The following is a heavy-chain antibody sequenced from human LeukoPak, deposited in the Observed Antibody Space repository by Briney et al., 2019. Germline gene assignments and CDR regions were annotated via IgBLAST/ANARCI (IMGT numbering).Heavy chain of an antibody. V-gene: IGHV3-74*01. Sequence: GGSLRLSCVASGFTFSSSAMSWVRQAPGKGPVWVSRINTDGDSTVYADSVKGRFTISKDNAKNTLYLQMNSLRLEDTATYYCARTWGSAFDIWGQGTMVTVSS. J-gene: IGHJ3*02. CDR2: INTDGDST. CDR3: ARTWGSAFDI. CDR1: GFTFSSSA. D-gene: IGHD3-16*01.